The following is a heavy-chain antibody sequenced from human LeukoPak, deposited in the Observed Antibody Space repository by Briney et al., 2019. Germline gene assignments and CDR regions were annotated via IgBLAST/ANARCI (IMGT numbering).Heavy chain of an antibody. CDR2: INHSGST. D-gene: IGHD2-15*01. CDR3: ARDQNLALDP. V-gene: IGHV4-34*01. CDR1: GGSFSGYY. Sequence: PSETLSLTCAVYGGSFSGYYWSWIRQPPGKGLDWIGEINHSGSTNYNPSLKSRVTISVDTSKNQFSLKLSSVTAADTAVYYCARDQNLALDPWGQGTLVTVSS. J-gene: IGHJ5*02.